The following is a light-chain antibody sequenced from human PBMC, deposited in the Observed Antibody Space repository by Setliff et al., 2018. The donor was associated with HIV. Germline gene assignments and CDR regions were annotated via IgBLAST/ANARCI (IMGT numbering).Light chain of an antibody. Sequence: QSALTQPPSVSGAPGQRVTISCTGSSSNIGAGYDVHWYQQLPGTAPKLLIYGNFNRPSGVPDRFSGSKSGTSASLAITGLQAEDEADYYCSSYTTSTTYVFGTGTKVTVL. CDR1: SSNIGAGYD. CDR2: GNF. V-gene: IGLV1-40*01. J-gene: IGLJ1*01. CDR3: SSYTTSTTYV.